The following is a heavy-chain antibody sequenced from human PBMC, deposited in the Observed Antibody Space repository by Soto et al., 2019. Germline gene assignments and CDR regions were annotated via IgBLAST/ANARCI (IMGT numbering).Heavy chain of an antibody. D-gene: IGHD1-26*01. CDR1: GGTFSSYA. CDR2: IIPIFGTA. CDR3: ARDSVGATFAYYYGMDV. J-gene: IGHJ6*02. V-gene: IGHV1-69*13. Sequence: ASVKVSCKASGGTFSSYAISCVRQAPGQGLEWMGGIIPIFGTANYAQKFQGRVTITADESTSTAYMELSSLRSEDTAVYYCARDSVGATFAYYYGMDVWGQGTTVTVSS.